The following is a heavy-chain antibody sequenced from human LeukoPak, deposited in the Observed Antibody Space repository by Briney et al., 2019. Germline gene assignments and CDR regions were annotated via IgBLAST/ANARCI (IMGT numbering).Heavy chain of an antibody. D-gene: IGHD3-22*01. V-gene: IGHV3-30*03. CDR1: GFTFSSYG. J-gene: IGHJ6*02. Sequence: GGSLRLSCAASGFTFSSYGMHWVRQAPGKGLEWVAVISYDGSNKYYADSVKGRFTISRDNSKNTLYLQMNSLRAGDTAVYYCARVSSSGSGYYYGMDVWGQGTTVTVSS. CDR3: ARVSSSGSGYYYGMDV. CDR2: ISYDGSNK.